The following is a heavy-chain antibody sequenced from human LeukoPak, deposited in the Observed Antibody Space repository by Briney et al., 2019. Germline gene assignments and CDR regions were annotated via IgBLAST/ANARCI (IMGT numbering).Heavy chain of an antibody. J-gene: IGHJ4*02. CDR1: GFAFSSYS. CDR3: AGGSRGTPFDY. D-gene: IGHD1-1*01. Sequence: PGGSLRLSCAASGFAFSSYSMNWVRQAPGKGLEWVSYISSSSSTIYYADSVKGRFTISRDNAKNSLYLQMNSLRAEDTAVYYCAGGSRGTPFDYWGQGTLVTVSS. CDR2: ISSSSSTI. V-gene: IGHV3-48*01.